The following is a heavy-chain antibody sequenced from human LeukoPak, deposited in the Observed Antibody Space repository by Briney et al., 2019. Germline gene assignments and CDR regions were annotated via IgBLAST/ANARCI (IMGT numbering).Heavy chain of an antibody. Sequence: ASVKVSCKASGYTFTGYYMHWVRQAPGQGLEWMGWISAYNGNTNYAQKLQGRVTMTTDTSTSTAYMELRSLRSDDTAVYYCAREKRAPFFDYWGQGTLVTVSS. D-gene: IGHD1-1*01. V-gene: IGHV1-18*04. CDR2: ISAYNGNT. CDR3: AREKRAPFFDY. CDR1: GYTFTGYY. J-gene: IGHJ4*02.